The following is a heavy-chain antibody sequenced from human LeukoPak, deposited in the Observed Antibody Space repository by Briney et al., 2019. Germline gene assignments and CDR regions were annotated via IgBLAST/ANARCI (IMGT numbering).Heavy chain of an antibody. Sequence: SETLSLTCAVYGASLNGHYWSWIRQPPGKGLEWIGEGSDVGGTKYNPSLKSRVTISADTSKNQFSLKPSSVTAADTAVYYCAQNGQSGFSFDPWGQGTLVTVSS. J-gene: IGHJ5*02. D-gene: IGHD2-8*01. CDR2: GSDVGGT. V-gene: IGHV4-34*01. CDR3: AQNGQSGFSFDP. CDR1: GASLNGHY.